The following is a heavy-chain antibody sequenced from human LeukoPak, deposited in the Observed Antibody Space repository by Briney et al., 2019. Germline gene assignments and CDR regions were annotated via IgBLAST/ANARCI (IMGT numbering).Heavy chain of an antibody. Sequence: ASVKVSCKASGYTFTSYGISCVRQAPGQGLEWMGWISAYNGNTNYAQKLQGRVTMTTDTSTSTAYMELRSLRSDDTAVYYCAREERTDSSGYYLNYYYYGMDVWGQGTTVTVSS. J-gene: IGHJ6*02. CDR3: AREERTDSSGYYLNYYYYGMDV. CDR2: ISAYNGNT. D-gene: IGHD3-22*01. V-gene: IGHV1-18*01. CDR1: GYTFTSYG.